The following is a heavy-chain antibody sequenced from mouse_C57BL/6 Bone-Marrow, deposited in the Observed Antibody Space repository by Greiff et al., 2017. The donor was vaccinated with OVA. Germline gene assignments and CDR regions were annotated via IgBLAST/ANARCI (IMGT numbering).Heavy chain of an antibody. Sequence: EVKVVESGGGLVQPKGSLKLSCAASGFSFNTYAMNWVRQAPGKGLEWVARIRSKSNNYATYYADSVKDRFTISRDDSESMLYLQMNNLKTEDTVMYYCVRQNDYDDGFAYWGQGTLVTVSA. J-gene: IGHJ3*01. D-gene: IGHD2-4*01. CDR3: VRQNDYDDGFAY. V-gene: IGHV10-1*01. CDR1: GFSFNTYA. CDR2: IRSKSNNYAT.